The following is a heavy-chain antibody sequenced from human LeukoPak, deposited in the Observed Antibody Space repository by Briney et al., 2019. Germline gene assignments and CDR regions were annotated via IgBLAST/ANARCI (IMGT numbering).Heavy chain of an antibody. D-gene: IGHD6-19*01. CDR1: GGTFSSYA. CDR3: AATGYSSGWYHY. J-gene: IGHJ4*02. CDR2: IIPILGIA. Sequence: ASVTVSCKASGGTFSSYAISWVRQAPGQGLEWMGRIIPILGIANYAHKFQGRVTITADKSTSTAYMELSSLRSEDTAVYYCAATGYSSGWYHYWGQGTLVTVSS. V-gene: IGHV1-69*04.